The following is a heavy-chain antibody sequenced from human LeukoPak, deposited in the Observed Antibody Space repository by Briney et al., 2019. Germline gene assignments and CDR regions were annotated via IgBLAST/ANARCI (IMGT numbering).Heavy chain of an antibody. CDR1: GGSISSYY. D-gene: IGHD3-3*01. CDR3: ARVITIFGVVIRYAFDI. CDR2: IYYGGST. Sequence: SETLSLTCTVSGGSISSYYWSWIRQPPGKGLEWIGYIYYGGSTNYNPSLKSRVTISVDTSKNQFSLKLSSVTAADTAVYYCARVITIFGVVIRYAFDIWGQGTMVTVSS. V-gene: IGHV4-59*01. J-gene: IGHJ3*02.